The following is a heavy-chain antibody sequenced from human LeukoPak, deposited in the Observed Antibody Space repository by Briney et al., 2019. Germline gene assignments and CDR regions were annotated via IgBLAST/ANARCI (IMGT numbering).Heavy chain of an antibody. CDR2: INHSGST. V-gene: IGHV4-34*01. Sequence: SETLSLTCAVYGGSFSGYYWSWIRQPPGKGLEWIGEINHSGSTNCNPSLKSRVTISVDTSKNQFSLKLSSVTAADTAVYYCARVNYYASGSYGVPDYWGQGTLVTASS. CDR1: GGSFSGYY. J-gene: IGHJ4*02. D-gene: IGHD3-10*01. CDR3: ARVNYYASGSYGVPDY.